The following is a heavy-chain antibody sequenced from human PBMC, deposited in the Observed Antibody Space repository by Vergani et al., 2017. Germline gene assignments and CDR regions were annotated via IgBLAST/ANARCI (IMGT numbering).Heavy chain of an antibody. Sequence: QLQLQESGPGLVKPSETLSLTCTVSGGSISSSSYYWGWIRQPPGKGLEWIGSIYYSGSTYYNPSLKSLVTISVDTSKNQFSLKLSSVTAADTAVYYCARGHSTYYYDSSGYYGGYFDYWGQGTLVTVSS. V-gene: IGHV4-39*07. J-gene: IGHJ4*02. D-gene: IGHD3-22*01. CDR3: ARGHSTYYYDSSGYYGGYFDY. CDR1: GGSISSSSYY. CDR2: IYYSGST.